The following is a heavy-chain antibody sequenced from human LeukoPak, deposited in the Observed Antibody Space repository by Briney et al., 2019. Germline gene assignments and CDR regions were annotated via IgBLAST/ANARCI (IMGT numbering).Heavy chain of an antibody. D-gene: IGHD1-1*01. J-gene: IGHJ4*02. CDR2: HNWNGTTS. Sequence: GGSVRLSCVVSGFKFDDYAMTWVRHAPGKGLEWVAGHNWNGTTSRYAESVTGQFTISRDNGKESVYLQMNDVTTGDTALYFCAKVAASIEDGQLDSWGEGTLVVVSS. CDR1: GFKFDDYA. V-gene: IGHV3-20*04. CDR3: AKVAASIEDGQLDS.